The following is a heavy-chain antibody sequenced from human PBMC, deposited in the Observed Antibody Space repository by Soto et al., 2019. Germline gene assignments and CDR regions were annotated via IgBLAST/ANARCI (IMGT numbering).Heavy chain of an antibody. J-gene: IGHJ4*02. V-gene: IGHV3-15*01. D-gene: IGHD6-13*01. CDR2: IKSNTDGGTT. CDR1: GFTFHNAW. CDR3: TTGLATAVYYFDY. Sequence: EGQLVESGGGLVKPGGSLRLSCAASGFTFHNAWMSWVRQAPGKGLEWLGRIKSNTDGGTTDYAAPVKDRFTISRDDSRNTVYLEMNRLKSEDTAVYYCTTGLATAVYYFDYWGRGTLVTVSS.